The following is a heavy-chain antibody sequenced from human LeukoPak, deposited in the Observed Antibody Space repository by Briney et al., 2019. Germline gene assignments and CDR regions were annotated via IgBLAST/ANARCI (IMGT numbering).Heavy chain of an antibody. CDR1: GFTFSSYS. D-gene: IGHD2-2*01. Sequence: GGSLRLSCAASGFTFSSYSMNWVRQAPGKGLEWVSYISSSSSTKYYADSVKGRLTISRDNAKNSLHLQMNSLRDEDTAVYYCARRYCGSTSCHDDYWGQGTLVTVSS. J-gene: IGHJ4*02. CDR2: ISSSSSTK. CDR3: ARRYCGSTSCHDDY. V-gene: IGHV3-48*02.